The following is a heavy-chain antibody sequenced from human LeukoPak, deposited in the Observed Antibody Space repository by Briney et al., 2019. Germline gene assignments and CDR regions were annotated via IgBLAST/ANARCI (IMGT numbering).Heavy chain of an antibody. Sequence: ASVKVSCKASGYTFTSYDISWVRQAPGQGLEWMGWISAYNGNTNYAQKLQGRVTMTTDTSTSTAYMELRSLRSDDTAVYYCARRSVTNPVTPFDYWGQGTLVTVSS. CDR2: ISAYNGNT. J-gene: IGHJ4*02. CDR3: ARRSVTNPVTPFDY. CDR1: GYTFTSYD. D-gene: IGHD4-17*01. V-gene: IGHV1-18*01.